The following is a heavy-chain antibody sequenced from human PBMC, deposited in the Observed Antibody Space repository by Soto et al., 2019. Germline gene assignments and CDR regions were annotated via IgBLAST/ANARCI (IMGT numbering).Heavy chain of an antibody. J-gene: IGHJ5*02. V-gene: IGHV1-69*04. CDR1: GGTFSSYT. D-gene: IGHD6-19*01. Sequence: SVKVSCKASGGTFSSYTISWVRQAPGQGLEWMGRIIPILGIANYAQKFQGRVTITADKSTSTAYMELSSLRSEDTAVYYFARDTSLIAVAGTTRWFDPWGQGTLVTVSS. CDR2: IIPILGIA. CDR3: ARDTSLIAVAGTTRWFDP.